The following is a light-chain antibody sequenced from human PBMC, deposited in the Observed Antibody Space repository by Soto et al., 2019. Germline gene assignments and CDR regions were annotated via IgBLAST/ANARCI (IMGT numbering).Light chain of an antibody. Sequence: IVLTQSPATLSSSPGERAALSCRASQSVSTSLAWYQHKPGQAPRLIIYDASKRAPGLPARFSGSGSGTDFPLTISSLEPEDFAVYYCQVRDVWLTVGQGTKVEIK. CDR2: DAS. V-gene: IGKV3-11*01. J-gene: IGKJ1*01. CDR3: QVRDVWLT. CDR1: QSVSTS.